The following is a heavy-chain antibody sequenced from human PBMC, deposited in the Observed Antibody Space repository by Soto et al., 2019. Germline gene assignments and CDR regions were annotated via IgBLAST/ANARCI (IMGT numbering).Heavy chain of an antibody. Sequence: SGPTLVNPTQTLTLTCTFSAFSLSTGGVGVGKISQPPGKALERLALIYWDDDKRYSPSLRSRLTITKDTSKNQVVLTMTNMDPVDTATYYCIQSRCGGDCLQSYSSYYYYGMDVWGQGTTVTV. D-gene: IGHD2-21*02. CDR3: IQSRCGGDCLQSYSSYYYYGMDV. CDR2: IYWDDDK. V-gene: IGHV2-5*02. J-gene: IGHJ6*02. CDR1: AFSLSTGGVG.